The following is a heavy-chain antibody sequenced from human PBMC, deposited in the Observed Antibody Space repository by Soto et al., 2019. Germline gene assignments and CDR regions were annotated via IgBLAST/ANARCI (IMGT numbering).Heavy chain of an antibody. Sequence: GGSLRLSCAASGFTFSDYYMSWIRQAPGKGLEWVSYISSSGSTIYYADSVKGRFTISRDNAKNSLYLQMNSQRAEDTAVYCCARQPGYSDGPGVLDYWGQGTLVTVSS. J-gene: IGHJ4*02. CDR2: ISSSGSTI. D-gene: IGHD5-18*01. CDR3: ARQPGYSDGPGVLDY. CDR1: GFTFSDYY. V-gene: IGHV3-11*01.